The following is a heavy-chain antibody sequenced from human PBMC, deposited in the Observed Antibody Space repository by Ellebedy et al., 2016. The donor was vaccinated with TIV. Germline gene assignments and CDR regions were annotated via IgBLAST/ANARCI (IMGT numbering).Heavy chain of an antibody. Sequence: GSLRLSXSVSGGSINRGSFYWGWIRQPPGKGLEWIGSMYHSGSTYHNPSLKSRVTISVDTSKNQLSLRLSSVAAADTAVYYCVKMRDGIVRGVESWGQGSLVTVSS. CDR2: MYHSGST. J-gene: IGHJ4*02. CDR3: VKMRDGIVRGVES. CDR1: GGSINRGSFY. V-gene: IGHV4-39*01. D-gene: IGHD3-10*01.